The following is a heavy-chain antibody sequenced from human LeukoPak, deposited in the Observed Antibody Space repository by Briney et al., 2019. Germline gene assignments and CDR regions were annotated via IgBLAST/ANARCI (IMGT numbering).Heavy chain of an antibody. J-gene: IGHJ4*02. Sequence: GASVTVSCTASGYTFTSYGISWVRQAPGQGLEWMGWISAYNGNTNYAQKLQGRVTVTTDTSTSTAYMELRSLRSDDTAVYYCARGEGYSGYGASDYWGQGTLVTVSS. CDR3: ARGEGYSGYGASDY. CDR2: ISAYNGNT. V-gene: IGHV1-18*01. D-gene: IGHD5-12*01. CDR1: GYTFTSYG.